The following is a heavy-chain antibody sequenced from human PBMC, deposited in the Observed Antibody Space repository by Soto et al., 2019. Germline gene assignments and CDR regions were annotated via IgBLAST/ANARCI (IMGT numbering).Heavy chain of an antibody. CDR1: GGTFSSYA. D-gene: IGHD5-18*01. J-gene: IGHJ6*02. Sequence: PVKVSCKASGGTFSSYAISWVRQAPGQGLEWMGGIIPIFGTANYAQKFQGRVTITADESTSTDYMELSSLRSEDTAVYYCASDACQAYSYRHMDVWGQATWVNVSS. V-gene: IGHV1-69*13. CDR3: ASDACQAYSYRHMDV. CDR2: IIPIFGTA.